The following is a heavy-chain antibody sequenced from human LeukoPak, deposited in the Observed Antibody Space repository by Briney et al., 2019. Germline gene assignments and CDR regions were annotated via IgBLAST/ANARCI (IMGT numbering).Heavy chain of an antibody. CDR1: GYTFTGYY. D-gene: IGHD5-12*01. J-gene: IGHJ4*02. CDR2: INPDNGGT. CDR3: ARDPSNSGYDYLYYFDY. Sequence: ASVKVSCKASGYTFTGYYMHWVRQAPGQGLEWMGWINPDNGGTNYAQKFQGGVTMTRDMSISTAYMELSRLRSDDTAVYYCARDPSNSGYDYLYYFDYWGQGTLVTVSS. V-gene: IGHV1-2*02.